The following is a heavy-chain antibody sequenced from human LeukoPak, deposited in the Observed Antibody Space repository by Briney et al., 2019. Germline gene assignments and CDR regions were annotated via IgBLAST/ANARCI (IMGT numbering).Heavy chain of an antibody. CDR1: GFSFTTSQVG. J-gene: IGHJ4*03. CDR3: AHRPSVFMSGWDNCYLDN. Sequence: SGPTLVNPTQTLTLTCTFSGFSFTTSQVGVGWIRQPPGKALEWLGVIYWDDDKRYSPSLRNRLAITKDTSKNQVVLTMTNMDPADTATYYCAHRPSVFMSGWDNCYLDNWAPGILVTVSS. D-gene: IGHD6-19*01. CDR2: IYWDDDK. V-gene: IGHV2-5*02.